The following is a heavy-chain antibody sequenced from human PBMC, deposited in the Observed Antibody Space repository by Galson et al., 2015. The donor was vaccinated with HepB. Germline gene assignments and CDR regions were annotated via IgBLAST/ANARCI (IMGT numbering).Heavy chain of an antibody. CDR3: ARAICSGGSCYSALDY. V-gene: IGHV1-69*13. CDR1: GGTFSSYA. Sequence: SVKVSCKASGGTFSSYAISWVRQAPGQGLEWMGGIIPIFGTANYAQKFQGRVTITADESTSTAYMELSSLRSEDTAVYYCARAICSGGSCYSALDYWGQGTLVTVSS. D-gene: IGHD2-15*01. J-gene: IGHJ4*02. CDR2: IIPIFGTA.